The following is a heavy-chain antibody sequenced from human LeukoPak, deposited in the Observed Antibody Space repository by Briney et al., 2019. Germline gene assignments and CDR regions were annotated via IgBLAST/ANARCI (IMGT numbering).Heavy chain of an antibody. CDR3: ARGAIAAAGTRGSSSTTGFDY. CDR2: ISSSGSTK. CDR1: GFTFSRYT. J-gene: IGHJ4*02. Sequence: GGSLRLSCAASGFTFSRYTMNWVRQAPGKGLEWVSYISSSGSTKYYADSVKGRFTISRDNARKSLYLQMNSLRDEDTAVYYCARGAIAAAGTRGSSSTTGFDYWGQGTLVTVSS. V-gene: IGHV3-48*02. D-gene: IGHD6-13*01.